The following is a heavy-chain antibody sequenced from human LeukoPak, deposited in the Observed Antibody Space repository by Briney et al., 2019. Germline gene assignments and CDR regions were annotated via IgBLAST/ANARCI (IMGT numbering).Heavy chain of an antibody. Sequence: PSETLSLTCAVYGGSFSGYYWSWIRQPPGKGLEWIGEINHSGSTNYNPSLKSRVTISVDTSKNQFSLKLSSVTAADTAVYYCARSRLAGAFRTHFDYWGQGTLVTVSS. CDR1: GGSFSGYY. CDR2: INHSGST. D-gene: IGHD3-3*02. J-gene: IGHJ4*02. V-gene: IGHV4-34*01. CDR3: ARSRLAGAFRTHFDY.